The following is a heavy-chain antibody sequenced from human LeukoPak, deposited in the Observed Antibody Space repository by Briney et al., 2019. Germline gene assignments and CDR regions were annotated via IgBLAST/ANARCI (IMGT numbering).Heavy chain of an antibody. CDR2: INSEGSST. Sequence: PGGSLRLSCAASGFTFSSYSMNWVRQAPGKGLAWVSRINSEGSSTSYADSVKGRFTISRDNAGNTLYLQMNSLRAEDTAVYYCARDGPMVRGVVGSALDIWGQGTMVTVSS. CDR1: GFTFSSYS. V-gene: IGHV3-74*01. D-gene: IGHD3-10*01. J-gene: IGHJ3*02. CDR3: ARDGPMVRGVVGSALDI.